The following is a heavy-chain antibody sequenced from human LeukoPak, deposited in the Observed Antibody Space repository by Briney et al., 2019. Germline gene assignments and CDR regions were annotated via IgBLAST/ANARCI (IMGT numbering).Heavy chain of an antibody. CDR2: INAGNGNT. CDR1: GYTFTSYA. J-gene: IGHJ4*02. CDR3: ARASGGSSGWFRYYFDY. Sequence: GASVKVSCKASGYTFTSYAMHWVRQAPGQRLEWMGGINAGNGNTKYSQKFQGRVTITMDTSASTAYMELSSLRSEDTAVYYCARASGGSSGWFRYYFDYWGQGTLVTVSS. V-gene: IGHV1-3*01. D-gene: IGHD6-13*01.